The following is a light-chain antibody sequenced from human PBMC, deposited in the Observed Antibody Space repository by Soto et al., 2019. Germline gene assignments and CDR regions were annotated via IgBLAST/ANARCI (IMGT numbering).Light chain of an antibody. V-gene: IGLV2-14*01. CDR1: RSEVGAYNY. J-gene: IGLJ1*01. Sequence: QSALTQPASVSGSPGQAIAISCTGTRSEVGAYNYVSWYQQHPGKAPKLGISEVTNGPSGVSDRFSGSKSGNTASLTISGLQAEDEADYYCSSFSSRFTFVFGTGTKLTVL. CDR3: SSFSSRFTFV. CDR2: EVT.